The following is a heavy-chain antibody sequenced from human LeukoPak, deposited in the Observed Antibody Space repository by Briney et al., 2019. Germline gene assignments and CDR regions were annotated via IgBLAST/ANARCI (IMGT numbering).Heavy chain of an antibody. CDR1: GVTFSGYS. V-gene: IGHV3-21*01. CDR2: ISTGSNYI. J-gene: IGHJ4*02. D-gene: IGHD6-13*01. Sequence: GGSLRLSCAASGVTFSGYSMNWVRQAPGKGLEWVSSISTGSNYIYYADSVKGRFTISRDNAKNSLYLQMNSLRAEDTAVYYCARGSSSLDYWGQGTLVTVSS. CDR3: ARGSSSLDY.